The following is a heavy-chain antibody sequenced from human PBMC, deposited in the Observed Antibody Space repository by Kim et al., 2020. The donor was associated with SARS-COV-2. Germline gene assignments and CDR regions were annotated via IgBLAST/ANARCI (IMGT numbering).Heavy chain of an antibody. CDR1: GYTFTSYA. J-gene: IGHJ6*02. V-gene: IGHV7-4-1*02. Sequence: ASVKVSCKASGYTFTSYAMNWVRQAPGQGLEWMGWINSNTGNPTYAQDFTGRFVFALDTSVSTAYLQISSLKAEDTAVYYCARDHGLSGKSDFYYGMDVWGQGTTVTVSS. CDR3: ARDHGLSGKSDFYYGMDV. CDR2: INSNTGNP.